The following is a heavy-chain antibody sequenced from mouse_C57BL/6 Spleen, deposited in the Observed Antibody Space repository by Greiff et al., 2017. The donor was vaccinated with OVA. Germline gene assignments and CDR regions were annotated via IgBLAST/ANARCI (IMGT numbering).Heavy chain of an antibody. V-gene: IGHV2-2*01. CDR3: ARTITTVYYAMDY. CDR1: GFSLTSYG. J-gene: IGHJ4*01. CDR2: IWSGGST. Sequence: VKLMESGPGLVQPSQSLSITCTVSGFSLTSYGVHWVRQSPGKGLEWLGVIWSGGSTDYNAAFISRLSISKDNSKSQVFFKMNSLQADDTAIYYCARTITTVYYAMDYWGQGTSVTVSS. D-gene: IGHD1-1*01.